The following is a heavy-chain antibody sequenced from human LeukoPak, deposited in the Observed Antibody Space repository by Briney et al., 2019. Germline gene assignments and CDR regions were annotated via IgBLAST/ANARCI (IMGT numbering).Heavy chain of an antibody. Sequence: GGSLRLSCAASEFTFSSYTINWVRQAPGKGLEWVSSISSTSTYISYADSVKGRFTISRDNAKNSLYLQMNILRAEDAAVYYCSMGGGNFDYWGQGTLVTVSS. CDR3: SMGGGNFDY. D-gene: IGHD2-15*01. CDR1: EFTFSSYT. V-gene: IGHV3-21*01. J-gene: IGHJ4*02. CDR2: ISSTSTYI.